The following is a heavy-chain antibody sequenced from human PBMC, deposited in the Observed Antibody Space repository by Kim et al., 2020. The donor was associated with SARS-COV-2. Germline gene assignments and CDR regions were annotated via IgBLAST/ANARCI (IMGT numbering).Heavy chain of an antibody. D-gene: IGHD2-15*01. J-gene: IGHJ4*02. CDR1: GFTFGDYA. CDR3: TSLYCSGGSCHPYFHY. CDR2: IRSKAYDGTA. V-gene: IGHV3-49*04. Sequence: GGSLRLSCTASGFTFGDYAMTWVRQAPGKGLEWVGFIRSKAYDGTAEYAASVKGRFTISRDDSKSIAYLQMNSLKTEDTAVYYCTSLYCSGGSCHPYFHYWGQGTLVTVSS.